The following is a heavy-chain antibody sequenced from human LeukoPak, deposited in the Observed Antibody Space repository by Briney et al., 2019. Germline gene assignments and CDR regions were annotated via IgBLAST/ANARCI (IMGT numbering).Heavy chain of an antibody. Sequence: PGGSLRLSCAASGFSFSSYSMNWVRQAPGKGLEWVSSISSSSSYIYCADSLKGRFTVSRDNAKNSLFLQMNSLRAEDTAVYYCARVWSLPYTSSWPYYFDYWGQGILVTVSS. V-gene: IGHV3-21*01. CDR2: ISSSSSYI. CDR3: ARVWSLPYTSSWPYYFDY. D-gene: IGHD6-13*01. CDR1: GFSFSSYS. J-gene: IGHJ4*02.